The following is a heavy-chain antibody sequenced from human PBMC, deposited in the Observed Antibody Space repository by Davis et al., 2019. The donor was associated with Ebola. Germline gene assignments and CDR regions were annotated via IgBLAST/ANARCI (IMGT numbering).Heavy chain of an antibody. CDR3: AKGYYNDYAFDY. CDR1: GFTFSEYA. D-gene: IGHD4-11*01. J-gene: IGHJ4*02. CDR2: ISGRGGRT. Sequence: GESLKISCAASGFTFSEYAMSWVRQAPGKGLEWVSGISGRGGRTYYADSVKGRFTISRDSSKNTLYLQMNSLRTGDTAVYYCAKGYYNDYAFDYWGQGTLVTVSS. V-gene: IGHV3-23*01.